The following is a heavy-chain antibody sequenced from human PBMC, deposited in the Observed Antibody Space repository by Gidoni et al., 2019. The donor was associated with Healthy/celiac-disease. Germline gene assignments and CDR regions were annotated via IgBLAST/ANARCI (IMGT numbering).Heavy chain of an antibody. CDR3: ASTSRGYYDFWSGYCDY. D-gene: IGHD3-3*01. CDR2: IYYSGST. V-gene: IGHV4-31*03. CDR1: GGPISSGGYY. Sequence: QVQLQESGPGLVKPSQTLSLTCTVSGGPISSGGYYWSWIRQHPGKGLEWIGYIYYSGSTYYNPSLKSRVTISVDTSKNQFFLKLSSVTAADTAVYYCASTSRGYYDFWSGYCDYWGQGTLVTVSS. J-gene: IGHJ4*02.